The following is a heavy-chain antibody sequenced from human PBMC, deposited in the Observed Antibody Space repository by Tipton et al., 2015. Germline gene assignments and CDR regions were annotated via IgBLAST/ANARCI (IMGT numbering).Heavy chain of an antibody. CDR1: GGSFYTYY. V-gene: IGHV4-34*01. D-gene: IGHD5-24*01. CDR2: IYHSGTT. CDR3: ARGGSPIIEMAYHHYGLDV. Sequence: GLVKPSETLSLTCSLSGGSFYTYYGTWIRQPPGQGLERIGEIYHSGTTNYNPSLRGRFTISLRTSKNQLSLTGVSVTAADTAIYYCARGGSPIIEMAYHHYGLDVWGQGTTVTVSS. J-gene: IGHJ6*02.